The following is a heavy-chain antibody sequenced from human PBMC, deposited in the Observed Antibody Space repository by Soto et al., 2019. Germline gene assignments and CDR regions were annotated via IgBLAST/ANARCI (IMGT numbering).Heavy chain of an antibody. CDR3: AGNER. CDR1: GFSCGGCW. Sequence: EVQLVESGGGLVQPGGSLRLSCAVSGFSCGGCWMSWVRQTPGKGLEWVANINQDGSAKNYVDSVKGRFTISRDNAKNSLYLEMNSLRVEDTAVYYCAGNERWGQGTLVTVSS. J-gene: IGHJ4*02. V-gene: IGHV3-7*05. CDR2: INQDGSAK.